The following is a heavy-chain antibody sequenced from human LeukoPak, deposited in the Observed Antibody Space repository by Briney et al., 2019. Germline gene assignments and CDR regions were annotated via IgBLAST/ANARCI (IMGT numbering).Heavy chain of an antibody. CDR2: TVGGGDGT. CDR3: AKLTTS. V-gene: IGHV3-23*01. Sequence: GSLGPSFAASGFPFSSTSMSWGRPAPGKGLEWVAVTVGGGDGTYYADSVKGRFTISRDNSNNTLYLQMNSLRAEDTAVYYCAKLTTSWGQGTLVTVSS. J-gene: IGHJ4*02. CDR1: GFPFSSTS. D-gene: IGHD4-11*01.